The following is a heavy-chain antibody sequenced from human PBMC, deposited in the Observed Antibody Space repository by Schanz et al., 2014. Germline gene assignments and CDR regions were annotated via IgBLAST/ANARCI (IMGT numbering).Heavy chain of an antibody. V-gene: IGHV1-18*01. J-gene: IGHJ4*02. CDR2: ISPYTGNT. Sequence: QVQLVQSGDEVKKPGASVKVSCKTSGYTFSDYGITWVRQAPGQGLEWVGWISPYTGNTHYFDKMEGRVTMTTDTSTSTAYMELRSLRSDDTAMYYCARGYGDYAPFDYWGQGTLVTVSS. CDR1: GYTFSDYG. D-gene: IGHD4-17*01. CDR3: ARGYGDYAPFDY.